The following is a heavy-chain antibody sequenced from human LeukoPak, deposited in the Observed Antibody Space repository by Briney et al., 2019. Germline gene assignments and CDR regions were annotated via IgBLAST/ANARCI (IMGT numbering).Heavy chain of an antibody. CDR1: GFTFSNAW. CDR2: ISSSSTTI. V-gene: IGHV3-48*01. CDR3: ARAMTTEANDY. Sequence: PGGSLRLSCAASGFTFSNAWMNWVRQAPGKGLEWVSYISSSSTTIYYADSVKGRFTVSRDNAKNSLYLQMNNLKVEDTAVYYCARAMTTEANDYWGQGTLVTVSS. J-gene: IGHJ4*02. D-gene: IGHD4-11*01.